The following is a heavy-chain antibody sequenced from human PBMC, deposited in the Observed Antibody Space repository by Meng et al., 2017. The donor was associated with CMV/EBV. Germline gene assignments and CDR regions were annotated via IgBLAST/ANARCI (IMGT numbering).Heavy chain of an antibody. Sequence: GESLKISCAASGLTFSSYAMYWVRQAPGKGPEWVSSISSSSSYIYYADSVKGRFTISRDNAKNSLYLQMNSLRAEDTAVYYCARRYCSSTSCPPYYGMDVWGQGTTVTVSS. J-gene: IGHJ6*02. D-gene: IGHD2-2*01. CDR1: GLTFSSYA. CDR2: ISSSSSYI. V-gene: IGHV3-21*01. CDR3: ARRYCSSTSCPPYYGMDV.